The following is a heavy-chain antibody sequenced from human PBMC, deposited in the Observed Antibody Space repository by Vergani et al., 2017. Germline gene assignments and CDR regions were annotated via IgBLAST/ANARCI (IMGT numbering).Heavy chain of an antibody. CDR2: IYRTGRT. J-gene: IGHJ4*02. D-gene: IGHD3-22*01. Sequence: QVQLEESGPGLVKPSETLSLTCAVSGFSIDNGYYWDWIRQPPGKGLEWIGSIYRTGRTHFNPSLKSRVTISVDTSNNHFSLRLNSLTAADTAVYYCARGRYDSSGYYYPLEAENRLELDYWGQGTLVTVSS. CDR3: ARGRYDSSGYYYPLEAENRLELDY. CDR1: GFSIDNGYY. V-gene: IGHV4-38-2*01.